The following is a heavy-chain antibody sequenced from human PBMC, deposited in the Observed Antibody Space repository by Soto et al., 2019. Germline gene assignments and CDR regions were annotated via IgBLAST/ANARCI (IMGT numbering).Heavy chain of an antibody. V-gene: IGHV1-2*04. CDR2: INPKSGGT. Sequence: SSVQVTCAASGYRFTDYHIHWLRQAPGQGLEWLGRINPKSGGTSTAQKFQGWVTMTTDTSISTASMELTRLTSDDTAIYYCVMGDPKDCAKGVCASFYTHELEVRGR. J-gene: IGHJ2*01. CDR1: GYRFTDYH. CDR3: VMGDPKDCAKGVCASFYTHELEV. D-gene: IGHD2-21*01.